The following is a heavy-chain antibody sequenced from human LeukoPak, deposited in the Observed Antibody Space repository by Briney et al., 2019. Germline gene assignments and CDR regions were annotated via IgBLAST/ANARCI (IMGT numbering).Heavy chain of an antibody. CDR3: AGQYCRRSGCSEIR. CDR1: GFTFSTHG. D-gene: IGHD6-19*01. V-gene: IGHV3-33*03. CDR2: IWEDGSNK. Sequence: PGRSLRLSCAASGFTFSTHGMHWVRQAPGKGLEWVAIIWEDGSNKYYADSVKGRFTISRDNSKNMLFLEMSSLRAEDTAVYYCAGQYCRRSGCSEIRWGQGTPVTVSS. J-gene: IGHJ4*02.